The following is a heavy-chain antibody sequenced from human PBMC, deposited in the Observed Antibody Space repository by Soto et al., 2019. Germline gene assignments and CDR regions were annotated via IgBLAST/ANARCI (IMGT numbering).Heavy chain of an antibody. CDR1: GFTFSSYE. CDR2: ISSSGSTI. V-gene: IGHV3-48*03. D-gene: IGHD6-19*01. CDR3: ARSEVNIAVAGLFDY. J-gene: IGHJ4*02. Sequence: EVQLVESGGGLVQPGGSLRLSCAASGFTFSSYEMNWVRQAPGKGLEWVSYISSSGSTIYYADSVKGRFTISRDNAKNSLYLQMNSLRAEDTAVYYCARSEVNIAVAGLFDYWGQGTLVTVSS.